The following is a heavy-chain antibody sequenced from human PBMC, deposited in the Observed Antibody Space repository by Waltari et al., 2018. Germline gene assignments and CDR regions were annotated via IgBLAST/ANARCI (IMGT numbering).Heavy chain of an antibody. V-gene: IGHV3-43D*04. D-gene: IGHD6-13*01. CDR2: ISWDGSST. Sequence: EVQLVESGGVVVQPGGSLRLSCAASGFTFDAYAMHWVRQAPGKGLEWVSFISWDGSSTYYADSVKGRFTISRDNSKNSLYLQMNSLRDEDTALYYCAKDKGSWTYYFDYWGQGTLVTVSS. J-gene: IGHJ4*02. CDR3: AKDKGSWTYYFDY. CDR1: GFTFDAYA.